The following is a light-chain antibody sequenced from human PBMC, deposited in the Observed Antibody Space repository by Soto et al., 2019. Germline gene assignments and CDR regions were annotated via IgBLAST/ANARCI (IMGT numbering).Light chain of an antibody. Sequence: DIQMTQSPAAGAASLGDRGTSTCLSRQGISSWLAWYQQKPGKAPKLLIYKASTLKSGVPSRFSGSGSGTEFTLTISSLQPDDFATYYCQQYNSYLWTFGQGTKVDI. CDR3: QQYNSYLWT. J-gene: IGKJ1*01. V-gene: IGKV1-5*03. CDR2: KAS. CDR1: QGISSW.